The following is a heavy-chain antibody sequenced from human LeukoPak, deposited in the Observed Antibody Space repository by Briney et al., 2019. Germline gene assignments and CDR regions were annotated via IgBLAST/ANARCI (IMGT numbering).Heavy chain of an antibody. D-gene: IGHD3-22*01. Sequence: SVKVSCKASGGTFSSYAISWVRQAPGQGLEWMGGIIPIFGTANYAQKFQGRVTITADESTSTAYMELSSLGSEDTAVYYCARDIDSSGYRGWFDPWGQGTLVTVSS. CDR3: ARDIDSSGYRGWFDP. CDR2: IIPIFGTA. J-gene: IGHJ5*02. V-gene: IGHV1-69*13. CDR1: GGTFSSYA.